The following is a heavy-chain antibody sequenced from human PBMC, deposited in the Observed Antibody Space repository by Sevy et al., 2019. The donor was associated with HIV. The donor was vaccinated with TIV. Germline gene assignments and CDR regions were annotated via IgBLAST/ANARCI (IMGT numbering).Heavy chain of an antibody. CDR1: GYTFTNYD. V-gene: IGHV1-8*01. J-gene: IGHJ6*02. Sequence: ASVKVSCKASGYTFTNYDINWVRQATGQGLEWMGWMSPNSGKTGYAQKFQGRVTVTRNTSISTAYMELSSLGSEDTAVYYCARGPNSWHYRDYYYYYGMDVWGQGTAVTVSS. CDR2: MSPNSGKT. CDR3: ARGPNSWHYRDYYYYYGMDV. D-gene: IGHD1-7*01.